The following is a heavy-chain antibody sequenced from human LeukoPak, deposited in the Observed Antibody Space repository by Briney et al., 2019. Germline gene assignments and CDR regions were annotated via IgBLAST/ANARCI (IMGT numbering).Heavy chain of an antibody. Sequence: VSGPTLVNPTQTLTLTCTFSGFSLSTSGMGVGWIRQPPGKALEWLARIDWDDDKYYSTSLETRLTISKDTSKNQVVLTMTNMDPVDTATYYCARIRYSSGWYAFDIWGQGTMVTVSS. CDR2: IDWDDDK. D-gene: IGHD6-19*01. CDR1: GFSLSTSGMG. CDR3: ARIRYSSGWYAFDI. V-gene: IGHV2-70*11. J-gene: IGHJ3*02.